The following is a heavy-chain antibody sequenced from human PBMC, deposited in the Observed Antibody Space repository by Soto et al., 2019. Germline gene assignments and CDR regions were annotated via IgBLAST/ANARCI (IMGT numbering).Heavy chain of an antibody. CDR1: GDTFSFYT. CDR3: ATSYGSGSSPFDY. CDR2: VNPILAMS. D-gene: IGHD3-10*01. Sequence: QVQLVQSGAEVKKPGSSVKVSCKASGDTFSFYTLNWIRQAPGQGFEWVGRVNPILAMSSSAQKFQGRVSMFADKSPGKAYMELRSLRSDDTAVYYCATSYGSGSSPFDYWGQGTLVTVSS. J-gene: IGHJ4*02. V-gene: IGHV1-69*02.